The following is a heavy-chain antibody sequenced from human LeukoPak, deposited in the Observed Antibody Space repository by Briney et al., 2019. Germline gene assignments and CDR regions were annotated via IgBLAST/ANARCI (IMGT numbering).Heavy chain of an antibody. J-gene: IGHJ3*02. D-gene: IGHD6-19*01. CDR2: ISGSGDST. Sequence: PGGSLRLSCAASRFTFSSYAMSWVRQAPGKGLDWVSTISGSGDSTYYADSVKGRFTISRDNSKNTLYLQMNSLRAEDTAIYYCAKVYSSGWGRAFDIWGQGTMVTVSS. CDR1: RFTFSSYA. CDR3: AKVYSSGWGRAFDI. V-gene: IGHV3-23*01.